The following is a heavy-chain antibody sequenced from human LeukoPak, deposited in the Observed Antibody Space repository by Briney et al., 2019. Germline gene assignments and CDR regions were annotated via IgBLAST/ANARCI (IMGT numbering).Heavy chain of an antibody. V-gene: IGHV3-11*01. CDR1: GFTFRDYY. CDR3: ARGGYDVLTGYYV. CDR2: ISSSGSTI. D-gene: IGHD3-9*01. Sequence: PGGSLRLPCATSGFTFRDYYMSWIRQTPGKGLEWVSFISSSGSTIYYADSVEGRVTISRDNAKRSLYLQMNSLRAEDTAVYYCARGGYDVLTGYYVWGQGTLVTVSS. J-gene: IGHJ4*02.